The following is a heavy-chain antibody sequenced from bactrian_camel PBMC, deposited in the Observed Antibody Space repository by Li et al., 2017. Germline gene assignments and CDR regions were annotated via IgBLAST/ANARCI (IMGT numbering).Heavy chain of an antibody. CDR3: AARNGYCYSMLSMYPY. D-gene: IGHD2*01. V-gene: IGHV3S53*01. J-gene: IGHJ4*01. CDR2: VESDGTL. CDR1: GSIYGDAC. Sequence: HVQLVESGGGLVQPGGSLRLSCGASGSIYGDACVGWFRQAPGREREGVAAVESDGTLTYADSVKGRFAISKDNANNTVYLQMNSLKPEDTAMYYCAARNGYCYSMLSMYPYWGQGTQVTVS.